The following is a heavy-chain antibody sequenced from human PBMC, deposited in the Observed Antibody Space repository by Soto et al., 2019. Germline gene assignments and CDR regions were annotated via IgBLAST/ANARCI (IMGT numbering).Heavy chain of an antibody. J-gene: IGHJ6*02. D-gene: IGHD5-18*01. V-gene: IGHV1-2*04. CDR3: AREGGVDTASYYYYGMDV. CDR2: INPNSGGT. Sequence: ASVKVSCKASGYTFTGYYMHWVRQAPGQGLEWMGWINPNSGGTNYAQKFQGWVTMTRDTSISTAYMELSRLRSDDTAMYYCAREGGVDTASYYYYGMDVWGQGTTVTVSS. CDR1: GYTFTGYY.